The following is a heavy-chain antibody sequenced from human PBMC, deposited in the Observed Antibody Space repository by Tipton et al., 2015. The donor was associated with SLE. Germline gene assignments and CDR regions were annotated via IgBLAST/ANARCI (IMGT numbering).Heavy chain of an antibody. CDR3: AKDLYDRTYYNGMDV. D-gene: IGHD2/OR15-2a*01. V-gene: IGHV3-9*01. Sequence: SLRLSCAASGFTFDNYAFHWVRQAPGKGLEWVSGISWNSGNIGYADSVKGRFTISRDNAKNALYLQMNSLRVDDTALYYCAKDLYDRTYYNGMDVWGQGTMVTVSS. CDR2: ISWNSGNI. CDR1: GFTFDNYA. J-gene: IGHJ6*02.